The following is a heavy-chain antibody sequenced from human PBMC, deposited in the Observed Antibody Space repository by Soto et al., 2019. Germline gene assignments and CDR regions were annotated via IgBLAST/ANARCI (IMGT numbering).Heavy chain of an antibody. CDR1: GFTFSTYW. Sequence: GGSLRLSCAVSGFTFSTYWMSWVRQAPGKGLEWVANIKQDGSEKYYVDSVKGRFTVSRDNAKNSLYLQMNSLRVEDTAVYYCAKTCRLPCYYAMDVWGQGTTVTVSS. J-gene: IGHJ6*02. CDR2: IKQDGSEK. V-gene: IGHV3-7*01. CDR3: AKTCRLPCYYAMDV.